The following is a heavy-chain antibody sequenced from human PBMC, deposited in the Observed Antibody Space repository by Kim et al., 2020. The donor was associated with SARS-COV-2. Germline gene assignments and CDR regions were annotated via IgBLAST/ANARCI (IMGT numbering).Heavy chain of an antibody. J-gene: IGHJ5*02. CDR2: ISSSSSYI. V-gene: IGHV3-21*01. CDR3: ARDPGSITMVRGVSWFDP. Sequence: GGSLRLSCAASGFTFSRYSMNWVRQAPGKGLEWVSSISSSSSYIYYADSVKGRFTISRDNAKNSLYLQMNSLRAEDTAVYYCARDPGSITMVRGVSWFDPWGQGTLVTVSS. D-gene: IGHD3-10*01. CDR1: GFTFSRYS.